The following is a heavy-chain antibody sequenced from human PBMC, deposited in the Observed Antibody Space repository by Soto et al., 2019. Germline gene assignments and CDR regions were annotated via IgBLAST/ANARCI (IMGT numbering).Heavy chain of an antibody. D-gene: IGHD1-26*01. Sequence: GGSLRLSCAASGFTFTSYAMTWVRQGPGKGLEWVSSIGTTTGDLLYADSVKGRFTISRDNSRNTLYLQMNSLRTGDTAIYYCAKRSPSGTYYFDYWGQGTLVTVSS. CDR3: AKRSPSGTYYFDY. V-gene: IGHV3-23*01. CDR2: IGTTTGDL. J-gene: IGHJ4*02. CDR1: GFTFTSYA.